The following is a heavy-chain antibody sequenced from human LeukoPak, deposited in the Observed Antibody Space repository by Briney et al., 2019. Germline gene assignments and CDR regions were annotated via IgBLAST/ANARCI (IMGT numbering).Heavy chain of an antibody. Sequence: GGSLRLSCAASGFTFSSYAMSWVRQAPGKGLEWVSAISGSGGSTYYADSVKGRFTVSRDNSKNTLYLQMNSLRAEDTAVYYCARVMYDNSGYLDFGGIDPWGQGTLVTVSS. D-gene: IGHD3-22*01. V-gene: IGHV3-23*01. CDR3: ARVMYDNSGYLDFGGIDP. CDR2: ISGSGGST. CDR1: GFTFSSYA. J-gene: IGHJ5*02.